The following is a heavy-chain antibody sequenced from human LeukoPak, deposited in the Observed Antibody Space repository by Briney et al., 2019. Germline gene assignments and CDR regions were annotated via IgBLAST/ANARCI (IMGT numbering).Heavy chain of an antibody. J-gene: IGHJ6*03. CDR3: ARDSAYYYYYMDV. CDR1: GGSISSYY. Sequence: SETLSLTCTVSGGSISSYYWSWIRQPAGKGLEGIGRIYTSGSTNYHPSLKSRVTMSVDPSKNQFSLKLSSVTASDTALYYCARDSAYYYYYMDVWGKGTTVTVSS. CDR2: IYTSGST. V-gene: IGHV4-4*07.